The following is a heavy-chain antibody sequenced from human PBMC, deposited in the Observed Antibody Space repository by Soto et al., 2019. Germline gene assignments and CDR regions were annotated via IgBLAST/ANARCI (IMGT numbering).Heavy chain of an antibody. CDR1: GGSISSSSDY. J-gene: IGHJ2*01. V-gene: IGHV4-39*01. Sequence: QLQLQESGPGLVKPSETLSLTCTVSGGSISSSSDYWGWIRQPPGKGLEWVGSISYSGSTYYNPSLKSRVTISVDTSKNQFSLKLSSVTAADTAVYYCARPPREVNRNWYFDLWGRGTLVTVSS. CDR3: ARPPREVNRNWYFDL. D-gene: IGHD1-26*01. CDR2: ISYSGST.